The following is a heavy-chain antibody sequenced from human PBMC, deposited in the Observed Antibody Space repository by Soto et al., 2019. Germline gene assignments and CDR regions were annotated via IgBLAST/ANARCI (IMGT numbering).Heavy chain of an antibody. CDR2: FVPLFGTT. D-gene: IGHD3-16*01. V-gene: IGHV1-69*01. CDR1: GGTVSGYV. J-gene: IGHJ4*02. Sequence: QLVQSGSEVKKPGSSVKVSCQASGGTVSGYVVTWVRQAPGQGLEWMGEFVPLFGTTNYAQRFSGRITITAEESTSTAYMELRTLRSDDTAVYYCATHGLGVSSPPYFDTWGQGTLVTVSS. CDR3: ATHGLGVSSPPYFDT.